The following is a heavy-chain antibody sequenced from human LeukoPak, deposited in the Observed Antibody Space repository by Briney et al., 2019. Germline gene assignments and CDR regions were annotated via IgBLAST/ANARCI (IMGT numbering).Heavy chain of an antibody. Sequence: PGGSLRLSCAASGFTFSSYAMSWFRQAPGKGLEWISYISHTGDSIFYADSVRGRFTISRDNAKNSLYLQMDSLRAEDTAVYYCARGYGSGYYYIWGQGTMVTVSS. CDR1: GFTFSSYA. J-gene: IGHJ3*02. V-gene: IGHV3-11*01. CDR2: ISHTGDSI. D-gene: IGHD3-22*01. CDR3: ARGYGSGYYYI.